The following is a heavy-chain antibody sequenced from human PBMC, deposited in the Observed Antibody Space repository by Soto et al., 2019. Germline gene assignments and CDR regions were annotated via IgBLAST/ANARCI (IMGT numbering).Heavy chain of an antibody. CDR1: GGSFSGYY. J-gene: IGHJ5*02. D-gene: IGHD6-19*01. CDR2: INHSGST. V-gene: IGHV4-34*01. CDR3: ARGLAVAGTGWFDP. Sequence: SETLSLTCAVYGGSFSGYYWSWIRQPPGKGLEWIGEINHSGSTNYNPSLKSRVTISVDTSKNQFSLKLSSVTAADTVVYYCARGLAVAGTGWFDPWGQGTLVTVSS.